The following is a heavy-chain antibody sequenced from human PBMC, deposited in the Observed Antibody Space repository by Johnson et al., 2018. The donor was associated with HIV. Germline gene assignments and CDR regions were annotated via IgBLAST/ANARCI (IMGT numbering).Heavy chain of an antibody. CDR1: GFTFDDYA. CDR3: AKVGAAGDDAVDI. CDR2: ISWNSGSI. J-gene: IGHJ3*02. Sequence: VQLVESGGGLVQPGRSLKLSCAASGFTFDDYAMHWVRQTPGKGLERVSGISWNSGSIGYADSVKGRFTISRDNSKNTLYLQMNSLRAEDTAVYYGAKVGAAGDDAVDIWGQGTMVTVSS. V-gene: IGHV3-9*01. D-gene: IGHD6-13*01.